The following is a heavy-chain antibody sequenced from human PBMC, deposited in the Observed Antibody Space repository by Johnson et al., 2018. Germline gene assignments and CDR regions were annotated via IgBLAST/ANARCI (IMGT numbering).Heavy chain of an antibody. D-gene: IGHD2-2*02. CDR3: GKDLCDIVVVPAAICYMDV. CDR2: ISYDGSNK. CDR1: GFTFSSYG. J-gene: IGHJ6*03. V-gene: IGHV3-30*18. Sequence: QVQLVQSGGGVVQPGRSLRLSCAASGFTFSSYGMHWVRQAPGKGLEWVAVISYDGSNKYYADSVKGRFTISRDNSKNTLYLQMKSLRAEDTAGYYCGKDLCDIVVVPAAICYMDVWGKGTTVTVSS.